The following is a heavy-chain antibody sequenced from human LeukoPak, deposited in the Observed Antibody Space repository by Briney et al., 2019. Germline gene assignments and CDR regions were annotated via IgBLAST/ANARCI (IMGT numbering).Heavy chain of an antibody. V-gene: IGHV4-39*01. CDR1: GGPISSSGYY. CDR2: IDYSGST. Sequence: KPSETLSLTCTVSGGPISSSGYYWGWIRQPPGKGLEWIGSIDYSGSTYYNPSLKSRVTTSGDTSKNQFSLKLSSVTAADMAVYYCARYSGGHLGAGAEYFQHWGQGTLVTVSS. D-gene: IGHD1-26*01. CDR3: ARYSGGHLGAGAEYFQH. J-gene: IGHJ1*01.